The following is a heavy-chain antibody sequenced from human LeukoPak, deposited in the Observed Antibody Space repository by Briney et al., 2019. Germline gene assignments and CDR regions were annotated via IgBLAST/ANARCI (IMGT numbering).Heavy chain of an antibody. Sequence: PGRSLRLSCAASGFTFSNYAMHWVRQAPGKGLEWVTLISYDGNNKYYADSVKGRFTISRDNSKNTLYLQMNSLRAEDTAVYYCARRNHYDSNDIDFWGQGTLVTVSS. CDR2: ISYDGNNK. V-gene: IGHV3-30*04. D-gene: IGHD3-22*01. J-gene: IGHJ4*02. CDR1: GFTFSNYA. CDR3: ARRNHYDSNDIDF.